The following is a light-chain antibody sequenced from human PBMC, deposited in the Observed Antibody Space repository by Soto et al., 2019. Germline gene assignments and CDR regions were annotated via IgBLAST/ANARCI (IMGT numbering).Light chain of an antibody. Sequence: QSALTQPASVSGSPGQSITISCTGTSSDVGGYNYVSWYQQHPGKAPRLIIYEVAQRPSGVPDRFSGSKSGNTASLTVSGLQAADEADYFCKSYAGSKTYVFGTGNKVTVL. V-gene: IGLV2-8*01. CDR1: SSDVGGYNY. CDR3: KSYAGSKTYV. J-gene: IGLJ1*01. CDR2: EVA.